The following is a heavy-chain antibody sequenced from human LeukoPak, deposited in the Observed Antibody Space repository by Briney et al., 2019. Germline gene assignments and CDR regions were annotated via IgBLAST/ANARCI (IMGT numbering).Heavy chain of an antibody. V-gene: IGHV3-7*01. CDR1: EFTFSSYW. J-gene: IGHJ4*02. D-gene: IGHD4-17*01. CDR2: IKQDGGQI. CDR3: ARLGARQMLEY. Sequence: GRSLRLSCAASEFTFSSYWMSWVRQAPGKGLEWVANIKQDGGQIYYLESVKGRFTVSRDNAKNSLYLQMNSLRAEDTAVYYCARLGARQMLEYWGQGTLVTVSS.